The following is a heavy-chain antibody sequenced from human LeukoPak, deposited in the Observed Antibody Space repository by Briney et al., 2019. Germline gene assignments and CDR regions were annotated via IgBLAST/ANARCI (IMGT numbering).Heavy chain of an antibody. CDR1: GGSISSYY. Sequence: PSETLSLTCTVSGGSISSYYWSWIRQPPGKGLEWIGYIYYSGSTNYNPSLKSRVTISVDTSKYQFSLKLSSVTAADTAVYYCARDGGYYYDSSAYYYYYGMDVWGQGTTVTVSS. CDR3: ARDGGYYYDSSAYYYYYGMDV. V-gene: IGHV4-59*01. J-gene: IGHJ6*02. D-gene: IGHD3-22*01. CDR2: IYYSGST.